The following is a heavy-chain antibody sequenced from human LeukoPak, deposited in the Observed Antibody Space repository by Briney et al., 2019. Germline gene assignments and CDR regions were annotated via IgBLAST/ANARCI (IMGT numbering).Heavy chain of an antibody. J-gene: IGHJ6*02. CDR2: INHSGST. CDR3: ARVESRAAGHYYYYYGMDV. Sequence: SETLSLTCAVYGGSFSGYYWSWIRQPPGKGLEWIGEINHSGSTNYNPSLKSRVTIPVDTSKNQFSLKLSSVTAADTAVYYCARVESRAAGHYYYYYGMDVWGQGTTVTVSS. CDR1: GGSFSGYY. V-gene: IGHV4-34*01. D-gene: IGHD6-13*01.